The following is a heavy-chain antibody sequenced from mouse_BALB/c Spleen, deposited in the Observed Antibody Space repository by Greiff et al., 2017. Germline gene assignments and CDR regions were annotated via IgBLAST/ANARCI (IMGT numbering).Heavy chain of an antibody. J-gene: IGHJ4*01. Sequence: EVMLVESGGGLVQPGGSRKLSCAASGFTFSSCGMHWVRQAPEKGLEWVAYISSGSSTVYYADTVKGRFTISRDNPKNTLFLQMTILRSEDTAMYYCTRYSAMDYWGQGTSVTVSS. CDR1: GFTFSSCG. CDR2: ISSGSSTV. V-gene: IGHV5-17*02. CDR3: TRYSAMDY.